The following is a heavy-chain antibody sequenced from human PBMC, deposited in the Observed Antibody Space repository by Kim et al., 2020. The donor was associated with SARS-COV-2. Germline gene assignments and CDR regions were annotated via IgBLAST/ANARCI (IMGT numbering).Heavy chain of an antibody. CDR2: ISYDGSNK. J-gene: IGHJ4*02. D-gene: IGHD1-26*01. CDR3: AKEAPGPGSYSDY. V-gene: IGHV3-30*18. CDR1: GFTFSSYG. Sequence: GGSLRLSCAASGFTFSSYGMHWVRQAPGKGLEWVAVISYDGSNKYYADSVKGRFTISRDNSKNTLYLQMNSLRAEDTAVYYCAKEAPGPGSYSDYWGQGTLVTVSS.